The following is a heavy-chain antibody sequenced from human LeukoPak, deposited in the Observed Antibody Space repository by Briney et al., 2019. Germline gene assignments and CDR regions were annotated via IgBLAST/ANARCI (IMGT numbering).Heavy chain of an antibody. CDR1: GDSVSSNSAA. CDR3: ARGRVTTNANYYYYYIDV. J-gene: IGHJ6*03. D-gene: IGHD4-17*01. CDR2: TYYRSKWSD. Sequence: SQTLSLTCAISGDSVSSNSAAWTWIRQSPSRGLEWLGRTYYRSKWSDDYAVSVKSRITINPDTSKNQFSLHLNSMTPEDTAIYYCARGRVTTNANYYYYYIDVWGEGTTVTVYS. V-gene: IGHV6-1*01.